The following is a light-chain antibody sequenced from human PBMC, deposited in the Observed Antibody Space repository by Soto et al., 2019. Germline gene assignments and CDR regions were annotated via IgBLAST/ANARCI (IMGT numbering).Light chain of an antibody. Sequence: EIVLTQSPGTLSLSPGERATLSCRASQSVSSSYLAWYQQTPGQAPRPLIYGASSRAIGIPDRFSGSGSGTDFTLTISRLEPEDFAVYYCQQYGSSSWTFGQGTKVEIK. V-gene: IGKV3-20*01. CDR3: QQYGSSSWT. CDR2: GAS. CDR1: QSVSSSY. J-gene: IGKJ1*01.